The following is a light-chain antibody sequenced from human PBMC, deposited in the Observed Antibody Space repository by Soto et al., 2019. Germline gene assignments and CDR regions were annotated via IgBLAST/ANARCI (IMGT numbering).Light chain of an antibody. V-gene: IGLV1-47*01. Sequence: QSVLTQPPSASGTPGQRVTISCSGSISNIGSNFIYWYQQLPGTAPKLLIYRNNERPSGVPDRFSGSKSGTSASLAISGLRSEDEADYHCAAWDDSLSGVVFGGWTKVTVL. J-gene: IGLJ2*01. CDR2: RNN. CDR1: ISNIGSNF. CDR3: AAWDDSLSGVV.